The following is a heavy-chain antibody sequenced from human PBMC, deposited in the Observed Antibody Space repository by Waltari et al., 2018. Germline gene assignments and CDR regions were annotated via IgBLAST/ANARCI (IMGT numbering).Heavy chain of an antibody. CDR1: GYTFTSYD. V-gene: IGHV1-8*01. CDR2: MNPNSGNT. D-gene: IGHD3-10*01. Sequence: QVQLVQSGAEVKKPGASVKVSCKASGYTFTSYDINWVRQATGQGLEWMGWMNPNSGNTGYAQKFQGRVTMTRNTSISTAYMELSSLRSEDTAVYYCARGLVEWFGDSTDYMDVWGKGTTVTVSS. CDR3: ARGLVEWFGDSTDYMDV. J-gene: IGHJ6*03.